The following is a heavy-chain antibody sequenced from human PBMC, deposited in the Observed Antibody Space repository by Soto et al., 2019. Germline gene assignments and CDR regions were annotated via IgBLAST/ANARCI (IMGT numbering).Heavy chain of an antibody. Sequence: GGSLRLSCAASGFTFSSYAIHWVRQAPGKGLEWVAVISYDGSNKYYADSVKGRFTISRDNSKNTLYLQMNSLRAEDTAVYYCASPIVGASNWFDPWGQGTLVTVSS. CDR1: GFTFSSYA. CDR2: ISYDGSNK. CDR3: ASPIVGASNWFDP. V-gene: IGHV3-30-3*01. J-gene: IGHJ5*02. D-gene: IGHD1-26*01.